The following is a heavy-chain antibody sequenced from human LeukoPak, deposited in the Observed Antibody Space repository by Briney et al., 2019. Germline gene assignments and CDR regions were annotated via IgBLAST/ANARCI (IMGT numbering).Heavy chain of an antibody. CDR1: GGYISSYY. CDR2: IYYSGST. V-gene: IGHV4-59*01. D-gene: IGHD6-6*01. CDR3: ARGYRYSSSGFYYYMDV. J-gene: IGHJ6*03. Sequence: PSETLSLTCTVSGGYISSYYWSWIRQPPGEGLEWIAYIYYSGSTNYNPSLKSRVTISADTSNNQISLKLSSVTAADTAVYYCARGYRYSSSGFYYYMDVWGKGTTVTVSS.